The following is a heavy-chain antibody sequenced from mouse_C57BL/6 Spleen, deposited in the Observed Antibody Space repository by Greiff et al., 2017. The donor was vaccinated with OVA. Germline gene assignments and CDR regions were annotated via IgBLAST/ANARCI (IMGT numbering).Heavy chain of an antibody. CDR1: GYTFTDYE. V-gene: IGHV1-15*01. Sequence: QVQLQQSGAELVRPGASVTLSCKASGYTFTDYEMHWVKQTPVHGLEWIGAIDPETGGTAYNQKFKGKAILTADKSSSTAYMELRSLTSEDSAVYYLSRRNYGSSPWFAYWGQGTLVTVSA. J-gene: IGHJ3*01. D-gene: IGHD1-1*01. CDR2: IDPETGGT. CDR3: SRRNYGSSPWFAY.